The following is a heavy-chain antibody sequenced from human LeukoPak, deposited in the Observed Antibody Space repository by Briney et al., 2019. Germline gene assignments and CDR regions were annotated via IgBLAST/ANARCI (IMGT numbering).Heavy chain of an antibody. CDR3: VRIRGLGLFDY. CDR2: TYYRSQWFD. Sequence: SQTLSLTCAISGDSVSNNRASWGWIRQSPSRVLEWLGRTYYRSQWFDDYAPSLRGRITINPDTTKNQFPLQLTSVPPEDTAAYYCVRIRGLGLFDYWGQGTLVTVSS. J-gene: IGHJ4*02. CDR1: GDSVSNNRAS. V-gene: IGHV6-1*01. D-gene: IGHD1-26*01.